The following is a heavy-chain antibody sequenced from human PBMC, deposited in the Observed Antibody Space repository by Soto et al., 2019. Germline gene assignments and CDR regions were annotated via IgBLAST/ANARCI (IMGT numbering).Heavy chain of an antibody. CDR2: ISYDGSNK. D-gene: IGHD3-3*01. CDR3: ARAGIFGVVMIGGFDY. CDR1: GFTFSSYA. J-gene: IGHJ4*02. Sequence: GGSLRLSCAASGFTFSSYAMHWVRQAPGKGLEWVAVISYDGSNKYYADSVKGRFTISRDNSKNTLYLQMNSLRAEDTAVYYCARAGIFGVVMIGGFDYWGQGTLVTVSS. V-gene: IGHV3-30-3*01.